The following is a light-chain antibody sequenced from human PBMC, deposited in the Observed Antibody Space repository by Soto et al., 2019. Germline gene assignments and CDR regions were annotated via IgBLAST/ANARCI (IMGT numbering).Light chain of an antibody. CDR3: QQSYSSPFT. CDR1: QSISSY. V-gene: IGKV1-39*01. J-gene: IGKJ3*01. CDR2: AAS. Sequence: DIPMTQSPSSLSASVGERVTITCRASQSISSYLNWYQQKPGKAPNLLIYAASSLQSGVLSKFSGSGSGTDFTLTISSLQPEDFATYYCQQSYSSPFTFGPGTKVDIK.